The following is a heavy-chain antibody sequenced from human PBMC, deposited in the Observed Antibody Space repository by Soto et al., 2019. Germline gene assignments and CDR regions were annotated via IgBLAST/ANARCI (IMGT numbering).Heavy chain of an antibody. Sequence: QVQLVQSGAEVKKPGSSVKVSCKASGGTFSSYTISWVRQAPGQGLEWMGRIIPILGIANYAQKFQGRVTITADKSTSTAYMELSSLRSEDTAVYYCASEVPRSRHAFDIWGQGTMVTVSS. CDR3: ASEVPRSRHAFDI. J-gene: IGHJ3*02. CDR2: IIPILGIA. CDR1: GGTFSSYT. V-gene: IGHV1-69*02.